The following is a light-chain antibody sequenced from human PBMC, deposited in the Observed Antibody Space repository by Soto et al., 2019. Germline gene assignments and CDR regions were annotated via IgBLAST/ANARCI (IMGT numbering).Light chain of an antibody. J-gene: IGKJ1*01. CDR2: DTS. Sequence: EIVLTQSPTTLSLSPWERASLSCRASQSISSDVAWYQQKPGQAPRPLIYDTSNRDTGITARLSGGGSGTDFTLTISSLEPEDFAVYYCQQRSNWTFGQGTKVEIK. CDR1: QSISSD. CDR3: QQRSNWT. V-gene: IGKV3-11*01.